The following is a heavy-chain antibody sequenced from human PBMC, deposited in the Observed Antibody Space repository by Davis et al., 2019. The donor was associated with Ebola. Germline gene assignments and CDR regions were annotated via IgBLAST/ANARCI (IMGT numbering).Heavy chain of an antibody. Sequence: GESLKISCKGSGYPFSVYWIAWVRQMPGKGLEWMALIYPGDSDTRYNPSFQGQITISADQSISTAYLQWNSLRSEDTAVYYCARDPVLLYYYFDSWGQGTLVTVSS. CDR2: IYPGDSDT. D-gene: IGHD2-8*01. CDR1: GYPFSVYW. CDR3: ARDPVLLYYYFDS. J-gene: IGHJ4*02. V-gene: IGHV5-51*01.